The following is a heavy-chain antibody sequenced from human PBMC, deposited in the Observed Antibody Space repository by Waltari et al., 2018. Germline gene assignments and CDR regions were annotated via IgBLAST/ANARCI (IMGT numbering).Heavy chain of an antibody. D-gene: IGHD3-9*01. CDR1: GFTFSSYA. CDR2: ISYDGSNK. J-gene: IGHJ4*02. Sequence: QVQLVESGGGVVQPGRSLRLSCAASGFTFSSYAMHWVRQAPGKGLEWVAVISYDGSNKYYADSVKGRFTSSRDNSKNTLYLQMNSLRAEDTAVYYCASSDDILGSFDYWGQGTLVTVSS. CDR3: ASSDDILGSFDY. V-gene: IGHV3-30-3*01.